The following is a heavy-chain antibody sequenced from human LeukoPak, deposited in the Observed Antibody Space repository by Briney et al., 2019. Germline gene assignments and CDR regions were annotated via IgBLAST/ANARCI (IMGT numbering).Heavy chain of an antibody. CDR2: ISSSSSSTI. CDR3: ARTTAYCGGDCYSGFDY. CDR1: GFTFSSYS. Sequence: PGGSLRLSCAASGFTFSSYSMNWVRQAPGKGLEWVSYISSSSSSTIYYADSVKGRFTISRDNAKNSLYLQMNSLRAEDTAVYYCARTTAYCGGDCYSGFDYWGQGTLVTVSS. J-gene: IGHJ4*02. D-gene: IGHD2-21*01. V-gene: IGHV3-48*01.